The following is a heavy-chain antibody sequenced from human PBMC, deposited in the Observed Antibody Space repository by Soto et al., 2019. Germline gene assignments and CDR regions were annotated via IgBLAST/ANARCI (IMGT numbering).Heavy chain of an antibody. CDR3: ARESGGYDSSTRYGLDV. D-gene: IGHD6-25*01. CDR1: GGSISSVGHC. Sequence: TLSLTCSVSGGSISSVGHCWPWMRQQPGKGLEWIVYIYYSGSTDYNPSLKSRVTISVDRSKNQFSLNLSSVTAADTAIYYCARESGGYDSSTRYGLDVWGQGTTVTVSS. V-gene: IGHV4-31*03. CDR2: IYYSGST. J-gene: IGHJ6*02.